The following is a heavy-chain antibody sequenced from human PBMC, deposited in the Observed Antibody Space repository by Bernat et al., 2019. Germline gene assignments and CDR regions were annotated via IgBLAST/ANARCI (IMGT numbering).Heavy chain of an antibody. CDR3: AIVPPIYGDYDPEVPENYYYSGMDV. CDR2: ISSSSSYI. D-gene: IGHD4-17*01. V-gene: IGHV3-21*01. CDR1: GFTFSSYS. Sequence: EVQLVESGGGLVKPGGSLRLSCAASGFTFSSYSMNWVRQAPGKGLEWVSSISSSSSYIYYAESLKARFTISRDNAKNSLYLQMNSLRAEDTAVSYCAIVPPIYGDYDPEVPENYYYSGMDVWGQGTTVTVSS. J-gene: IGHJ6*02.